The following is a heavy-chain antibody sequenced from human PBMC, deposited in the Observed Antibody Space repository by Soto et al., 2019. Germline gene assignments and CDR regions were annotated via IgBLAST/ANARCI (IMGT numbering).Heavy chain of an antibody. Sequence: DVQLLESGGGLVQPGGSLRLSCATSGFPFSTYAMTWVRQAPGKGLEWVSGISDGGCSTYYADSVKGRFTISRDTSKNTLYLHMYSLRAEDTAVYYCARVFCSNGVCYMGHFDYWGQGTLVTVS. D-gene: IGHD2-8*01. CDR2: ISDGGCST. V-gene: IGHV3-23*01. J-gene: IGHJ4*02. CDR1: GFPFSTYA. CDR3: ARVFCSNGVCYMGHFDY.